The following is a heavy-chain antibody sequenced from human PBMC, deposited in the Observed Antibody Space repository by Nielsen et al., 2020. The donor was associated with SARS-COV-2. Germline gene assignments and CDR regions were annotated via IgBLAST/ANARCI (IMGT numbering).Heavy chain of an antibody. J-gene: IGHJ6*02. Sequence: ASVKVSCKASGYTFTSYGISWVRQAPGQGLEWMGWISAYNGNTNYAQKLQGRVTMTTDTSTSTAYMELRSLRSDDTAVYYCARDGGYDFWSGYLRESGYYYYGMDVWGQGTTVTVSS. CDR3: ARDGGYDFWSGYLRESGYYYYGMDV. CDR2: ISAYNGNT. V-gene: IGHV1-18*01. CDR1: GYTFTSYG. D-gene: IGHD3-3*01.